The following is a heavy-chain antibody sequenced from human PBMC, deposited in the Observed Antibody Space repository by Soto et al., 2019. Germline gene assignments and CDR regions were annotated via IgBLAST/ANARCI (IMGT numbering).Heavy chain of an antibody. J-gene: IGHJ6*03. V-gene: IGHV4-34*01. D-gene: IGHD3-10*01. CDR1: GGSFSGYQ. Sequence: QVQLQQWGAGLLKPSETLSLTCAVYGGSFSGYQWSWIRQTPGEGLEWSGEIKDSGNINYNPSLKSRGTILVDTAKKQISLKLSSVTAADTAVYYCARGLILWVGELSRRGGYYYYMDVWGKGTTVTVSS. CDR2: IKDSGNI. CDR3: ARGLILWVGELSRRGGYYYYMDV.